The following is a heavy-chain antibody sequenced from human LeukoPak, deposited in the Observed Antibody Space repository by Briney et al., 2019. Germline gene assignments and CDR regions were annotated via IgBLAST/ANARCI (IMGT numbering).Heavy chain of an antibody. Sequence: GRSLRLSCAASGFTFSSYGMHWVRQAPGKGLEWVAVISYDGSNKYYGDSVKGRFTISRDNSKNTVYLQMDSLRAEDTAVYYCAKDGNYYGSGSYLNYWGQGTLVTVS. J-gene: IGHJ4*02. CDR2: ISYDGSNK. D-gene: IGHD3-10*01. CDR1: GFTFSSYG. CDR3: AKDGNYYGSGSYLNY. V-gene: IGHV3-30*18.